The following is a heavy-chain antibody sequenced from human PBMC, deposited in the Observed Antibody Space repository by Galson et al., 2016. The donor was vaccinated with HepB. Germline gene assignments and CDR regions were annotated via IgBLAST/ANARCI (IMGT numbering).Heavy chain of an antibody. Sequence: SLRLSCAASGFTFDAYAMHWVRQAPGKGLEWVSGISWNSGNVGYADSVKGRFTISRDNAKNSLHLQMNSLRAEETAFYYCAKAGTYCNNKGWFESWGQGTLVTVSS. J-gene: IGHJ5*01. CDR3: AKAGTYCNNKGWFES. V-gene: IGHV3-9*01. CDR2: ISWNSGNV. CDR1: GFTFDAYA. D-gene: IGHD3-10*01.